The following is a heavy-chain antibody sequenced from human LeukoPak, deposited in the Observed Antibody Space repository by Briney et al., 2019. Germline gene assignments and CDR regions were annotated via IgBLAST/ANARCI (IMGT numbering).Heavy chain of an antibody. CDR2: IYHSGST. CDR1: GYSISSGYY. Sequence: SETLSLTCTVSGYSISSGYYWGWIRQPPGKGLEWIGSIYHSGSTYYNPSLKSRVTISVDRSKNQFSLKLSSVTAADTAVYYCARAPSGSYPFDYWGQGTLVTVSS. J-gene: IGHJ4*02. D-gene: IGHD3-10*01. CDR3: ARAPSGSYPFDY. V-gene: IGHV4-38-2*02.